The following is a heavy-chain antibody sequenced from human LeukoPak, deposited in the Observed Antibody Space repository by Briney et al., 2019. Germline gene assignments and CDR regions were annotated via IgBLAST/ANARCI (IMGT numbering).Heavy chain of an antibody. J-gene: IGHJ6*02. Sequence: GGSLRLSCAASGFTFSSYSMNWVRQAPGKGLEWVSSIISSSSYIYYADSVKGRFTISRDNAKNSLYLQMNSLRAEDTAVYYCARVGYSGYDWKGGYYYYYGMDVWGQGTTVTVSS. V-gene: IGHV3-21*01. CDR2: IISSSSYI. D-gene: IGHD5-12*01. CDR3: ARVGYSGYDWKGGYYYYYGMDV. CDR1: GFTFSSYS.